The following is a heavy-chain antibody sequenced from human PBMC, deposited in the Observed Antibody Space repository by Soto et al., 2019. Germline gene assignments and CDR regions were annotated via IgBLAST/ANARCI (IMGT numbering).Heavy chain of an antibody. CDR3: AREGTYTGLDY. CDR2: IYYSGST. CDR1: GGSISSYY. J-gene: IGHJ4*02. D-gene: IGHD3-10*01. Sequence: TLSLTCTVSGGSISSYYWSWIRQPPGKGLEWIGYIYYSGSTNYNPSLKSRVTISVDTSKNQFSLKLSSVTAADTAVYYCAREGTYTGLDYWGQGTMVTVSS. V-gene: IGHV4-59*01.